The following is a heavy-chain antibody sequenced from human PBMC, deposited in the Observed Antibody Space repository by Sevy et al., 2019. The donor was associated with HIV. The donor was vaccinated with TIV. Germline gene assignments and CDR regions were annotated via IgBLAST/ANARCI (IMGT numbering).Heavy chain of an antibody. D-gene: IGHD2-2*01. J-gene: IGHJ4*02. V-gene: IGHV3-30*04. CDR2: ISYDGTTK. CDR3: ARDPQDCSRTSCYTYFDS. CDR1: GFTFNTYA. Sequence: GGSLRLSCTASGFTFNTYAMHWVRQTPDKGLEWLALISYDGTTKHYADSVRGRFPISRDNSKNTLFLQIDSLRLEDTAVYYCARDPQDCSRTSCYTYFDSWVQGTLITVSS.